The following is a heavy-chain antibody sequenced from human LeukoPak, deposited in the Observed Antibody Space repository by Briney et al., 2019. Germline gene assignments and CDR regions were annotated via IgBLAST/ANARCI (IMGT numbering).Heavy chain of an antibody. J-gene: IGHJ4*02. Sequence: GGSLRLSCAASGFTFSSYSMNWVRQAPGKGLGWVSSISSGSSYIYYADSVKGRFTISRDNAKNSLYLQMNSLRAEDTAVYYCARAGAVAGTANDYWGQGTLVTVSS. CDR3: ARAGAVAGTANDY. D-gene: IGHD6-19*01. CDR1: GFTFSSYS. V-gene: IGHV3-21*01. CDR2: ISSGSSYI.